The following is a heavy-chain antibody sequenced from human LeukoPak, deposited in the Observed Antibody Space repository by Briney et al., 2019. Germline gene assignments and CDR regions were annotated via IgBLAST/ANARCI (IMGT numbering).Heavy chain of an antibody. CDR1: GASISSSTYY. Sequence: SETLSLTCTVAGASISSSTYYWGWIRQPPGKGLEWFASIYYTVRTNDNPSLKSRVTISVDTSKNQFSLKLSSVTAADTAVYYCARSRKYGAVTTYSWFDPWGQGTLVIVSS. V-gene: IGHV4-39*01. D-gene: IGHD4-17*01. CDR2: IYYTVRT. J-gene: IGHJ5*02. CDR3: ARSRKYGAVTTYSWFDP.